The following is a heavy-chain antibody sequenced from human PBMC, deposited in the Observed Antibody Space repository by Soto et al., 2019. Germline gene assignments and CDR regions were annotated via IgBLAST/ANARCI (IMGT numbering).Heavy chain of an antibody. Sequence: QITLKESGPTLVKPTQTLTLTCTFSGFSLSTSGVGVGWIRQPPGKALEWLALIYWDDDKRYSPSLKSRLTIPKDTSKTQVVLTMTNMDPVDTATYYCAHSLKADYGDYAPFDYWGQGTLVTVSS. J-gene: IGHJ4*02. D-gene: IGHD4-17*01. CDR1: GFSLSTSGVG. CDR3: AHSLKADYGDYAPFDY. V-gene: IGHV2-5*02. CDR2: IYWDDDK.